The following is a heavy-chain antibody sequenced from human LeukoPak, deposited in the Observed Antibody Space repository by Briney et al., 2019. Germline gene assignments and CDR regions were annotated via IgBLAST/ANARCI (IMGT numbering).Heavy chain of an antibody. V-gene: IGHV1-69*13. D-gene: IGHD3-22*01. CDR1: GGTFSSYT. CDR2: IIPIFGSA. CDR3: ARVGTMIVVADDAFDI. Sequence: GASVKVSCKASGGTFSSYTITWVRQAPGQGLEWMGGIIPIFGSANYAQKFQGRVTITADESTSTAYMELSRLRSDDTAVYYCARVGTMIVVADDAFDIWGQGTMVTVSS. J-gene: IGHJ3*02.